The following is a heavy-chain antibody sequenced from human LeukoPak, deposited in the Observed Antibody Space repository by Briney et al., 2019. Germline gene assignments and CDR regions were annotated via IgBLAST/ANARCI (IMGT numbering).Heavy chain of an antibody. J-gene: IGHJ5*02. CDR2: IYSDNT. CDR3: AKGSTRENWFDP. D-gene: IGHD1-1*01. Sequence: GGSLRLSCTVSGFTVSSNSMSWVRQAPGKGLEWVSFIYSDNTHYSDSVKGRFTISRDNSKNTLYLQMNSLRAEDTAVYYCAKGSTRENWFDPWGQGTLVTVSS. CDR1: GFTVSSNS. V-gene: IGHV3-53*01.